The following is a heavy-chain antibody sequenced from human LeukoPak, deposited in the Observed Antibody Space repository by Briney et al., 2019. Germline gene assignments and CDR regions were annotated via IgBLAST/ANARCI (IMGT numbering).Heavy chain of an antibody. V-gene: IGHV4-4*07. CDR1: GGSISSYY. J-gene: IGHJ4*02. CDR2: IYTSGST. D-gene: IGHD5-12*01. CDR3: ARDGYSGNDGL. Sequence: SETLSLTCSVSGGSISSYYWSWIRQPAGKGLEWIGRIYTSGSTNYNPSLKSRVTISVDTSKNQFSLKLSSVTAADTAVYYCARDGYSGNDGLWGQGTLVTVSS.